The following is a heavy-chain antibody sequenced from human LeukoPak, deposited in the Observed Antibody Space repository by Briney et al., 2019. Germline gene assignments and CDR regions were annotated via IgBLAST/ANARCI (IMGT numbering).Heavy chain of an antibody. CDR1: GFTFSNFV. V-gene: IGHV3-30-3*01. Sequence: GGSLRLSCTASGFTFSNFVMHWVRQPPGKGLQWVTEISYDGNKKTYVDSVKGRFTISRDNSKNTLYLQMNRLRDEDTVVYYCARGAQKILSFGEYPSDAFDIWGQGTMVSVSS. D-gene: IGHD3-10*01. CDR3: ARGAQKILSFGEYPSDAFDI. CDR2: ISYDGNKK. J-gene: IGHJ3*02.